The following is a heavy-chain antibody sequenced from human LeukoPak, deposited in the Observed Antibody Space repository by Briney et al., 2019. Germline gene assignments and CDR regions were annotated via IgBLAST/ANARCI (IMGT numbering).Heavy chain of an antibody. CDR3: ARADYYDSGSFYPLNF. CDR1: GFTFSRYI. CDR2: ISSSGNII. D-gene: IGHD3-10*01. Sequence: KPGGSLRLSCAASGFTFSRYIMNRVRQAPGKGLEWVSSISSSGNIIYYADSVRGRFTISRDNAKNSLYLQMNSLRAEDTAVFYCARADYYDSGSFYPLNFWGQGTLVTVSS. V-gene: IGHV3-21*01. J-gene: IGHJ4*02.